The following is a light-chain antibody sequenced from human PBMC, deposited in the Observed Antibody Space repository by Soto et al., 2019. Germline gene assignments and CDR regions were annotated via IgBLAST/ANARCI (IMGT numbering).Light chain of an antibody. CDR2: ETS. CDR3: LLSYSGTRSGV. Sequence: QAVVTQEPSLTVSPGGTVTLTCGSSTGAVTSGHYPYWFQQKPSQAPRTLIYETSNKYSWTPARFSGSLLGGKAALTLSGAQPEDEAEYYCLLSYSGTRSGVFGGGTQLTVL. CDR1: TGAVTSGHY. J-gene: IGLJ2*01. V-gene: IGLV7-46*01.